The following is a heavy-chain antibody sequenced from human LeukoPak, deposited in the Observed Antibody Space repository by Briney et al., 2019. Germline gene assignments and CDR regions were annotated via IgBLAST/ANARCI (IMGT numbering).Heavy chain of an antibody. V-gene: IGHV5-51*01. CDR1: GYSFTSYW. J-gene: IGHJ4*02. Sequence: GESLKISCKGSGYSFTSYWIGWVRQMPGKGLGWMGIIYPGDSDTRYSPSFQGQVTISADKSISTAYLQWSSLKAADTAMYYCARHAAAGTMGGGWLDYWGQGTLVTVSS. CDR2: IYPGDSDT. D-gene: IGHD6-13*01. CDR3: ARHAAAGTMGGGWLDY.